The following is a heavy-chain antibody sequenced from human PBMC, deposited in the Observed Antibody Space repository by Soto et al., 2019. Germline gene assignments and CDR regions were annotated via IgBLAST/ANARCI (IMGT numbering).Heavy chain of an antibody. CDR1: GFTFSSYS. J-gene: IGHJ2*01. V-gene: IGHV3-48*02. CDR3: ARDRVRSSSSKHRYFDL. Sequence: GGSLRLSCAASGFTFSSYSMNWVRQAPGKGLEWVSYISSSSSTIYYADSVKGRFTISRDNAKNSLYLQMNSLRDEDTAVYYCARDRVRSSSSKHRYFDLWGRGTLVTVSS. D-gene: IGHD6-13*01. CDR2: ISSSSSTI.